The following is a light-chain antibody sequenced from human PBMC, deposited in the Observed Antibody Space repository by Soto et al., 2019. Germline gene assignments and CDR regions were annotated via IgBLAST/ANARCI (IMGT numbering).Light chain of an antibody. CDR3: ETWNSNTRV. V-gene: IGLV4-60*03. Sequence: QSVLTQSSSASASLGSSVNLTCTLSSGHRSYIIAWHQQQPGKAPRFLMRLESSGSQNKGSGVPDRFSGSSSGAARYLTISNLQSEDEDDYYCETWNSNTRVFGGGTKLTVL. CDR2: LESSGSQ. CDR1: SGHRSYI. J-gene: IGLJ3*02.